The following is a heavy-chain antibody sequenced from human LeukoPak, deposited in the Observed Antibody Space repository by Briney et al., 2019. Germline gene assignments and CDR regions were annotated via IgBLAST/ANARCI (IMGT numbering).Heavy chain of an antibody. V-gene: IGHV3-23*01. J-gene: IGHJ4*02. Sequence: SGGSLRLSCAASGFTFSSCAMNWVRQAPGKGLEWVSAISGSSASTYYADSVKGRFTISRDNSKNTLYLQMNSLRAEDTAVYYCARDRCSSTSCYTHYFDYWGQGTLVTVSS. CDR3: ARDRCSSTSCYTHYFDY. D-gene: IGHD2-2*02. CDR1: GFTFSSCA. CDR2: ISGSSAST.